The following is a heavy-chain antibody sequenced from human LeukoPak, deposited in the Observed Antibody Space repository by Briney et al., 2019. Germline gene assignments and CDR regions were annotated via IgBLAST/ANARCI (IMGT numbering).Heavy chain of an antibody. CDR3: ARDEWKVPPAAAGSFDP. CDR2: IYYSGST. CDR1: GGSISSSY. D-gene: IGHD2-2*01. J-gene: IGHJ5*02. V-gene: IGHV4-59*12. Sequence: SDTLSLTCTVSGGSISSSYWSWIRQPPGKGLEWMGHIYYSGSTNYNPSLKSRVTMSVDTSKNQFSLKLSSVTAADTAVYYCARDEWKVPPAAAGSFDPWGQGTLVTVSS.